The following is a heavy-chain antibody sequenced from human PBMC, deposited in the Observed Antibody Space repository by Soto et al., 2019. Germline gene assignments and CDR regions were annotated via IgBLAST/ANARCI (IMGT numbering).Heavy chain of an antibody. CDR1: GFTFSSNA. Sequence: EEQLLESGGGLVQPGGSLRLSCAASGFTFSSNAMSWVRQAPGKGLEWVSTISGSGVSTYYADSVKGRFTISRDNSKNRLYLQMNSLRDEDTAVYHCAKVLVTANYYMDVWGKGTTVIVSS. J-gene: IGHJ6*03. V-gene: IGHV3-23*01. D-gene: IGHD5-18*01. CDR3: AKVLVTANYYMDV. CDR2: ISGSGVST.